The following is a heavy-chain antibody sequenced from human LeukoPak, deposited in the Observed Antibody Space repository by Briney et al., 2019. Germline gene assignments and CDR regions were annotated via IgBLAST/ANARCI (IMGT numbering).Heavy chain of an antibody. CDR1: GFTFSSYW. Sequence: GGSLRLSCAASGFTFSSYWMHWVRQAPGRGLVWVSRINSDGSSTSYADSVKGRFTISRDNAKNTLYLQMNSLRAEDTAVYYCARGCPHYYDSSGYDWFDPWGQGTLVTVSP. CDR2: INSDGSST. CDR3: ARGCPHYYDSSGYDWFDP. V-gene: IGHV3-74*01. D-gene: IGHD3-22*01. J-gene: IGHJ5*02.